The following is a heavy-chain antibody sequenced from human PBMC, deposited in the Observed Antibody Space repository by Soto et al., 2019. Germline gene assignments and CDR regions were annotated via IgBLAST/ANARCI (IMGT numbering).Heavy chain of an antibody. D-gene: IGHD6-6*01. CDR3: ARDGADSSSSYYFDY. V-gene: IGHV3-20*04. Sequence: GGSLRLSCAASGFTFDDYGMSWVRQAPGKGLEWVSGINWNGGSTGYADSVKGRFTISRDNAKNSLYLQMNSLRAEDTALYYCARDGADSSSSYYFDYWGQGTLVTVSS. J-gene: IGHJ4*02. CDR2: INWNGGST. CDR1: GFTFDDYG.